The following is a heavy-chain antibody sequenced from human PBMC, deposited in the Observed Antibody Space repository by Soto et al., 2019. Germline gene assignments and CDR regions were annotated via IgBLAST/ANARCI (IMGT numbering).Heavy chain of an antibody. J-gene: IGHJ4*02. D-gene: IGHD5-18*01. CDR2: VSGSGSSP. CDR3: VKGKESGYRGAFDS. V-gene: IGHV3-23*01. Sequence: EEQLLESGGGLVQPGGSLRLSCAATGFNFGSYAKGWVRQAPGKGLEWVSGVSGSGSSPYYADSVKGRLTISKDKSKNTLYLDLNNLRSEDTAVYFCVKGKESGYRGAFDSWGQGTMVTVSS. CDR1: GFNFGSYA.